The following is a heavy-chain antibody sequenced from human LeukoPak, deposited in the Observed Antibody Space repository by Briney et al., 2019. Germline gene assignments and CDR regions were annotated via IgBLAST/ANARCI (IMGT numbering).Heavy chain of an antibody. Sequence: PGRSLRLSCAASGFTFSSYAMHWVRQAPGKGLEWVAVISYDGSNKYYADSVKGRFTISRDNSKNTLYLQMNSLRAEDTAVYYCARRQRDYTFDYWGQGTLVTVSS. CDR2: ISYDGSNK. D-gene: IGHD4-11*01. J-gene: IGHJ4*02. CDR1: GFTFSSYA. CDR3: ARRQRDYTFDY. V-gene: IGHV3-30-3*01.